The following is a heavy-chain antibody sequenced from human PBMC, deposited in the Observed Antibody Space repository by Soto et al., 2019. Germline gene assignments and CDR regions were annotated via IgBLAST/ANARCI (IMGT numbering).Heavy chain of an antibody. Sequence: EVQLVESGGGLVKPGGSLRLSCAASGFTFSSYSMNWVRQAPGKGLEWVSSISSGSSYIYYADSVKGRFTISRDNAKNSLYLQRNGRRAEDTAVYYWARGWGGSGKLWNYYGMDVWGQGTTVTVSS. V-gene: IGHV3-21*06. CDR1: GFTFSSYS. CDR3: ARGWGGSGKLWNYYGMDV. CDR2: ISSGSSYI. J-gene: IGHJ6*02. D-gene: IGHD3-10*01.